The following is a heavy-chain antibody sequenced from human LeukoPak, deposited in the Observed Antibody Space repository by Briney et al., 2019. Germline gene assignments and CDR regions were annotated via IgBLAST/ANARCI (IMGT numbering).Heavy chain of an antibody. Sequence: SQTLSLTCTVSAGSMSSGSYYWSWIRQPAGKGLEWIGHIYTSGSTNYNSSLKSRVTISVDTSKNQFSLKLSSVTAADTAVYYCARRSPSANVLDYWGQGTLVTVSS. D-gene: IGHD4/OR15-4a*01. CDR3: ARRSPSANVLDY. V-gene: IGHV4-61*09. CDR1: AGSMSSGSYY. CDR2: IYTSGST. J-gene: IGHJ4*02.